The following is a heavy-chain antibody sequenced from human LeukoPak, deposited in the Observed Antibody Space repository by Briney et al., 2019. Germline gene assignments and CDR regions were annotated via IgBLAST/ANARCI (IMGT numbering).Heavy chain of an antibody. CDR2: IYYSGST. J-gene: IGHJ5*02. Sequence: SETLSLTCTVSGGSISSYYWSWIRQPPGKGLEWIGYIYYSGSTYYNPSLKSRVTISVDTSKNQFSLKLSSVTAADTAVYYCARMAYRWPNWFDPWGQGTLVTVSS. D-gene: IGHD2-8*02. CDR3: ARMAYRWPNWFDP. CDR1: GGSISSYY. V-gene: IGHV4-59*08.